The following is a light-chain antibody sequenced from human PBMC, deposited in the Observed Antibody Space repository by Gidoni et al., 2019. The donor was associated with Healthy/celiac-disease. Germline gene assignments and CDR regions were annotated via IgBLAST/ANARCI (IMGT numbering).Light chain of an antibody. CDR3: QQRSNWPPWT. CDR2: DAS. J-gene: IGKJ1*01. V-gene: IGKV3-11*01. Sequence: TLSLSPGERATLSCRASQSVSSYLAWYQQKPGQAPRLLIYDASNRATGIPARFSGSGSGTDFTLTISSLEPEDFAVYYCQQRSNWPPWTFGQGTKVEIK. CDR1: QSVSSY.